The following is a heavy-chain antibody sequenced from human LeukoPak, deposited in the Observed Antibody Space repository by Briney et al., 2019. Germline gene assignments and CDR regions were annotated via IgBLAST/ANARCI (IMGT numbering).Heavy chain of an antibody. CDR3: ARLAGNTDNYGYPWRSHSQVYFHYMDV. Sequence: SETLSLTCTVSGGSISSGGYYWHWIRQSAEKGLEWIGRINTSGSTKYNPSLKSRVTISVDTSKNQFSLKLRSVTAADTAGYYCARLAGNTDNYGYPWRSHSQVYFHYMDVWGKGTTVTIS. V-gene: IGHV4-61*02. D-gene: IGHD5-18*01. J-gene: IGHJ6*03. CDR1: GGSISSGGYY. CDR2: INTSGST.